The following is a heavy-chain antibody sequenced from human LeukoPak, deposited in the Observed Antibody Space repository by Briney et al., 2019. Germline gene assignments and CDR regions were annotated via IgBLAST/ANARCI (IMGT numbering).Heavy chain of an antibody. D-gene: IGHD3-10*01. Sequence: VASLKVSCKASGYTFTNYAMHRVRQAPGQRLEWMGWINAGNGNTKYSQKFQGRVTITRDTSASTAYMELSSLRSEDTAVYYCARDRFGEGVGSWGQGTLVTVSS. J-gene: IGHJ4*02. CDR1: GYTFTNYA. V-gene: IGHV1-3*01. CDR2: INAGNGNT. CDR3: ARDRFGEGVGS.